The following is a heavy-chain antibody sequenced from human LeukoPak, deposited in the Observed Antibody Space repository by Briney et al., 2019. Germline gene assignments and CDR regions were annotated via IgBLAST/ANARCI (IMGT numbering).Heavy chain of an antibody. Sequence: PSETLSLTCTVSGGSISSSSYYWGWIRQPPGKGLEWIGSIYSSGSTYYNPSLKSRVTISVDTSKNQFSLKLSSVTAADTAVYYCARGSREFDYWGQGALVTVSS. CDR3: ARGSREFDY. CDR1: GGSISSSSYY. J-gene: IGHJ4*02. CDR2: IYSSGST. V-gene: IGHV4-39*07.